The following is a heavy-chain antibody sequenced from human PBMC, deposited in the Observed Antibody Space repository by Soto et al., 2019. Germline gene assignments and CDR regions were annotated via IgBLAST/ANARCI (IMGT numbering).Heavy chain of an antibody. Sequence: SVKVSCKASGGTFSSYTISWVRQAPGQGLEWMGRIIPILGIANYAQKFQGRVTITADKSTSTAYMELSSLRSEDTAVYYCARGLVAGLNWFDPWGQGTLVTVSS. CDR1: GGTFSSYT. V-gene: IGHV1-69*02. J-gene: IGHJ5*02. D-gene: IGHD6-19*01. CDR3: ARGLVAGLNWFDP. CDR2: IIPILGIA.